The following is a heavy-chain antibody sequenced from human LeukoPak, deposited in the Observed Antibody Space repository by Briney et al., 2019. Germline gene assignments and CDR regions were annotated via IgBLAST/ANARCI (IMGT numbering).Heavy chain of an antibody. V-gene: IGHV1-18*01. CDR2: ISAYNGNT. J-gene: IGHJ6*02. Sequence: ASVKVSCKASGYTFTSYGISWVRQAPGQGLEWMGWISAYNGNTNYAQKLQSRVTMTTDTSTSTAYMELRSLRSDVTAVYYCASRPSDYYYYGMDVWGQGTTVIVSS. CDR3: ASRPSDYYYYGMDV. CDR1: GYTFTSYG.